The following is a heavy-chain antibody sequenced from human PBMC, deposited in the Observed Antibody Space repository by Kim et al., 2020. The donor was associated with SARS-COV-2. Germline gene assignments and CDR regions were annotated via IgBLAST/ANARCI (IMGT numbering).Heavy chain of an antibody. J-gene: IGHJ6*02. CDR1: GFTFSSYG. D-gene: IGHD3-22*01. CDR3: ARDSYYYDSRGYYYSPWYYYGMDV. Sequence: GGSLRLSCAASGFTFSSYGMHWVRQAPGKGLEWVAVIWYDGSNKYYADSVKGRFTISRDNSKNTLYLQMNSLRAEDTAVYYCARDSYYYDSRGYYYSPWYYYGMDVWAQRTTVTVSS. CDR2: IWYDGSNK. V-gene: IGHV3-33*08.